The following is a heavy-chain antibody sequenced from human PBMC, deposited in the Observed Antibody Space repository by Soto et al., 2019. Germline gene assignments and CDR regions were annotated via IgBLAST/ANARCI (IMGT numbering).Heavy chain of an antibody. CDR1: GFMFNNSA. CDR2: VSDNGGSRGGT. Sequence: PGGSLRLSCKASGFMFNNSAMTWVRQAPGQGLQWVASVSDNGGSRGGTYYADSVKGRFTISRDNSKNTLYLQLDSLTGADTAVYYCARAKAVVIAALDIWGQGTMVTVPS. CDR3: ARAKAVVIAALDI. V-gene: IGHV3-23*01. J-gene: IGHJ3*02. D-gene: IGHD2-21*01.